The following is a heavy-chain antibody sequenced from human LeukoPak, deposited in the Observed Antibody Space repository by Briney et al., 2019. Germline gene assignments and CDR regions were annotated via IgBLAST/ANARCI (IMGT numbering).Heavy chain of an antibody. D-gene: IGHD4-23*01. CDR3: ARHLKRGYGGIRYNWFDP. Sequence: SETLSLTCSVSVGSISSSCYYWGWIRQPPGKGLEWIGSIYYSGSTYYNLSLKRRLTIAVDTSKNQFSLKLRSVTAADTAVYYCARHLKRGYGGIRYNWFDPWGQGTLVTVSS. J-gene: IGHJ5*02. CDR2: IYYSGST. CDR1: VGSISSSCYY. V-gene: IGHV4-39*01.